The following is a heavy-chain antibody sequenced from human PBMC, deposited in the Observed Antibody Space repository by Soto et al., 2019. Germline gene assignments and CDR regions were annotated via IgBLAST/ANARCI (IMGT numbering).Heavy chain of an antibody. D-gene: IGHD3-10*01. V-gene: IGHV4-59*01. Sequence: SETLSLTCTVSGGSISSYYWSWIRQPPGKGLEWIGYIYYSGSTNYNPSLKSRVTISVDTSKNQFSLKLSSVTAADTAVYYCARGRFPNRYYFDYWGQGTLVTAPQ. CDR1: GGSISSYY. J-gene: IGHJ4*02. CDR3: ARGRFPNRYYFDY. CDR2: IYYSGST.